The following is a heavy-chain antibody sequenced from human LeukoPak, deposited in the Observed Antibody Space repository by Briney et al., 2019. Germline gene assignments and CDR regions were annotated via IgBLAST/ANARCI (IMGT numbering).Heavy chain of an antibody. CDR1: GYSLTSYW. J-gene: IGHJ4*02. Sequence: PGESLKISCKGSGYSLTSYWIGWVRQMPGKGLEWMGIIYPADSDVRYSPSFQGQVTISADKSISTAYLQWTSLKASDTAMYFCARQTGCYFDYWGQGTLVTVSS. D-gene: IGHD6-19*01. CDR3: ARQTGCYFDY. V-gene: IGHV5-51*01. CDR2: IYPADSDV.